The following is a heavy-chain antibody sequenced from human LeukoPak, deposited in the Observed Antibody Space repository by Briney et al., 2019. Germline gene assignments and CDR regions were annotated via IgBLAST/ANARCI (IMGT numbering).Heavy chain of an antibody. J-gene: IGHJ6*03. CDR1: GFTFSTYG. CDR2: IGGSGINT. CDR3: ARRMTRDYFYMDV. Sequence: PGGSLRLSCAASGFTFSTYGMSWVRQAPGKGLEWVSGIGGSGINTYYADSVKGRFAISRDNSKNTLYLQMNSLRAEDTAVYYCARRMTRDYFYMDVWGKGTTVTISS. V-gene: IGHV3-23*01.